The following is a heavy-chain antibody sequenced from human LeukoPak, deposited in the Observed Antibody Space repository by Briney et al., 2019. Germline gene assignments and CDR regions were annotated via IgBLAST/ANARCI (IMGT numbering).Heavy chain of an antibody. CDR1: GFTFSSYA. J-gene: IGHJ6*03. Sequence: GGSLRLSCAASGFTFSSYAMNWVRQAPGKGLEWVSSISGSGGSTYYADSVKGRFTISRDNAKNSLYLQMNSLRAEDTAVYYCARSPPTYSSSWYRDFYYYYMDVWGKGTTVTVSS. CDR3: ARSPPTYSSSWYRDFYYYYMDV. D-gene: IGHD6-13*01. CDR2: ISGSGGST. V-gene: IGHV3-23*01.